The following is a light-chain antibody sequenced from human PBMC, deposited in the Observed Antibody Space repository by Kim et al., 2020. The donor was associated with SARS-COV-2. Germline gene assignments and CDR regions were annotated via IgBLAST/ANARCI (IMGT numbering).Light chain of an antibody. Sequence: ASVGDRATITGRASQDIRNDLGWYQQNPGRAPKRLIYGASSLQSGVPSRFSGSGSGTEFTLTISSVQPEDFATYFCLQHSTYPITFGQGTRLEIK. CDR3: LQHSTYPIT. V-gene: IGKV1-17*01. CDR2: GAS. J-gene: IGKJ5*01. CDR1: QDIRND.